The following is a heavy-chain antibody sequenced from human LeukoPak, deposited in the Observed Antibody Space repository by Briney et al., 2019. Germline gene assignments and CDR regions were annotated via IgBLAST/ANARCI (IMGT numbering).Heavy chain of an antibody. D-gene: IGHD3-10*01. CDR1: GFTFSSYA. CDR2: ISSSGSTI. J-gene: IGHJ4*02. Sequence: GGSLRLSCVVSGFTFSSYAMSWVRQAPGKGLEWVSYISSSGSTIYYADSVKGRFTISRDNAKNSLYLQMNSLRAEDTAVYYCAKVGSYGSGSYFTYWGQGTLVTVSS. V-gene: IGHV3-48*04. CDR3: AKVGSYGSGSYFTY.